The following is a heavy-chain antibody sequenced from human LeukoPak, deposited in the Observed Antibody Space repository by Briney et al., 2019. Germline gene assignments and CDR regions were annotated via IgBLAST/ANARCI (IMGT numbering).Heavy chain of an antibody. CDR3: ARVHQQQGYCSGGSCYGFDY. D-gene: IGHD2-15*01. CDR1: GGTFSSYA. V-gene: IGHV1-69*05. CDR2: IIPIFGTA. J-gene: IGHJ4*02. Sequence: GSSVKVSCKASGGTFSSYAISWVRQAPGQGLEWMGGIIPIFGTANYAQKFQGRVTITTDESTSTAYMELSSLRSEDTAVYYCARVHQQQGYCSGGSCYGFDYWGQGTLVTVSS.